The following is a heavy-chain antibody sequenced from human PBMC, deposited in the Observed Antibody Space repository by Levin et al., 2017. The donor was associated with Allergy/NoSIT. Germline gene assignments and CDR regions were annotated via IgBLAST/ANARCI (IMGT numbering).Heavy chain of an antibody. CDR2: INHSGST. CDR3: ARVLGYCSGGSCRYYYYYYGMDV. Sequence: SETLSLTCAVYGGSFSGYYWSWIRQPPGKGLEWIGEINHSGSTNYNPSLKSRVTISVDTSKNQFSLKLSSVTAADTAVYYCARVLGYCSGGSCRYYYYYYGMDVWGQGTTVTVSS. D-gene: IGHD2-15*01. CDR1: GGSFSGYY. J-gene: IGHJ6*02. V-gene: IGHV4-34*01.